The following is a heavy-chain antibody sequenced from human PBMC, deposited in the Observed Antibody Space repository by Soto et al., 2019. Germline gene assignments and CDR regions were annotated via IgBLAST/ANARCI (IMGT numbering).Heavy chain of an antibody. D-gene: IGHD3-3*01. J-gene: IGHJ5*02. CDR1: GGSISSSSYY. V-gene: IGHV4-39*01. CDR2: IYYSGST. Sequence: PSETLSLTCTVSGGSISSSSYYWGWIRQPPGKGLEWIGSIYYSGSTYYNPSLKSRVTISVDTSKNQFSLKLSSVTAADTAVYYCARHPHILEWFRAHWFDPWGQGTLVTVSS. CDR3: ARHPHILEWFRAHWFDP.